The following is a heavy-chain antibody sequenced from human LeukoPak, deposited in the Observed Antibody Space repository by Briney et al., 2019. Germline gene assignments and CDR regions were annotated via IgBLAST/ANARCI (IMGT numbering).Heavy chain of an antibody. CDR3: AKGGNMKYAPYYFDY. Sequence: GGSLRLSCAASGFTFSSYAMSWVRQAPGKGLEWVSAISGSGGSTYYADSVKGRFTISRDNSKNTLNLQMNSLRAEDTAVYYCAKGGNMKYAPYYFDYWGQGTLVTVSS. V-gene: IGHV3-23*01. J-gene: IGHJ4*02. CDR2: ISGSGGST. CDR1: GFTFSSYA. D-gene: IGHD2-8*01.